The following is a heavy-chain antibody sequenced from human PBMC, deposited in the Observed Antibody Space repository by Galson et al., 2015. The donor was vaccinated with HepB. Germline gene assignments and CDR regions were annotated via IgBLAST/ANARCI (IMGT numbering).Heavy chain of an antibody. D-gene: IGHD6-13*01. CDR3: AKSAAGTGGYYYYMDV. Sequence: SLRLSCAASGFTFDDYAMHWVRQAPGKGLEWVSGISWNSGSIGYADSVKGRFTISRDNAKNSLYLQMNSLRAEDTALYYCAKSAAGTGGYYYYMDVWGKGTTVTVSS. J-gene: IGHJ6*03. V-gene: IGHV3-9*01. CDR1: GFTFDDYA. CDR2: ISWNSGSI.